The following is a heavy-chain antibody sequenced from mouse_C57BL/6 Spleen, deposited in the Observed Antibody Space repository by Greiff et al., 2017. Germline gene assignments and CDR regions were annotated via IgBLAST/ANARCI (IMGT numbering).Heavy chain of an antibody. Sequence: QVQLQQSGTELVKPGASVKLSCKASGYTFTSYWMHWVKQRPGQGLEWIGNINPSNGGTNYNEKFKSKVTLTVDKSSSTAYMQLSSLTSEDSAVYSCARSFITAVPFDYWGQGTTLTVSS. CDR3: ARSFITAVPFDY. CDR2: INPSNGGT. D-gene: IGHD1-1*01. J-gene: IGHJ2*01. CDR1: GYTFTSYW. V-gene: IGHV1-53*01.